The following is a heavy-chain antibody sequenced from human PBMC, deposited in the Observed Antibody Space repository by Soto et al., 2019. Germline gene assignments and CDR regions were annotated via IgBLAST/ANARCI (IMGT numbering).Heavy chain of an antibody. D-gene: IGHD3-3*01. V-gene: IGHV3-23*01. CDR2: ISISGDAT. CDR1: GFTFSTYA. J-gene: IGHJ6*01. CDR3: AKNGDIWSWGMDV. Sequence: GSPGLSCAAHGFTFSTYALTWVRQAPGKGLAWVSIISISGDATYYLDSVKGRFTISRDNSRNTLNLQMNSLRAEDAAVYFFAKNGDIWSWGMDVRGRGT.